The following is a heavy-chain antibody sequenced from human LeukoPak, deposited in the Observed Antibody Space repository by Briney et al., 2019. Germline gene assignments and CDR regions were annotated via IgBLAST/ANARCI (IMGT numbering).Heavy chain of an antibody. CDR2: MNPNSGNT. CDR1: GYTFTSYD. D-gene: IGHD2-15*01. J-gene: IGHJ3*02. V-gene: IGHV1-8*01. CDR3: ARLGYCSGGSCLAFDI. Sequence: ASVKVSCKASGYTFTSYDINWVRQATGQGLEWMGWMNPNSGNTGYAQKLQGRVTMTRNTSISTAYMELSSLRSEDTAVYYCARLGYCSGGSCLAFDIWGQGTMVTVSS.